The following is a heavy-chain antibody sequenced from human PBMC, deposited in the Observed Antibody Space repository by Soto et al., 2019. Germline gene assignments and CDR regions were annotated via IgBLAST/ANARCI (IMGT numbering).Heavy chain of an antibody. CDR1: GFSYGGYG. CDR3: ARDLTSGYTDS. CDR2: IWHDGGRQ. Sequence: QVHLVESGGGVVQPGGSPRLSCVASGFSYGGYGMHWVRQAPGKGLEWVAVIWHDGGRQYYADSVKGRFTVSRDNAKNTLYLQMNSLRAEDTAVYYCARDLTSGYTDSWGQGTLVIVSS. D-gene: IGHD3-22*01. V-gene: IGHV3-33*01. J-gene: IGHJ5*01.